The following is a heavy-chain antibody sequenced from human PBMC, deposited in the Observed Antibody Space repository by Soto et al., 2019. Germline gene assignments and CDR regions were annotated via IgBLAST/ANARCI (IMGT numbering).Heavy chain of an antibody. V-gene: IGHV5-51*01. CDR3: FRGGVTSRTFDY. J-gene: IGHJ4*02. CDR2: IFPDDSDT. Sequence: GESLKISCKASGYIIKNYWIGWVRQMPGQGLEWMGIIFPDDSDTRYSPSFQGHVTISVDKSISTAYVQWSSLKAADSAMYYCFRGGVTSRTFDYWGEGTLDTVSS. D-gene: IGHD3-16*01. CDR1: GYIIKNYW.